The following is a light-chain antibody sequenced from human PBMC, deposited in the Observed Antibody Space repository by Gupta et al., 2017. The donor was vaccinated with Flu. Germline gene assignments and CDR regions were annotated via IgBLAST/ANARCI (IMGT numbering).Light chain of an antibody. CDR1: QSVGDSY. CDR2: GAS. J-gene: IGKJ4*01. CDR3: QQYDNSPLT. V-gene: IGKV3-20*01. Sequence: EIVLTQSPGTLSLSPGERAIFSCRASQSVGDSYLAWYQQKPGQAPSLLIYGASSRATGIPDRFSGSGSGADFTLTISRLEPEDFAVYYCQQYDNSPLTFGGGTKVEIK.